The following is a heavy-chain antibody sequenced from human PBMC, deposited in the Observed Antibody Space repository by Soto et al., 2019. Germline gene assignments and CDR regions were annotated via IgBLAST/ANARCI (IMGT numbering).Heavy chain of an antibody. J-gene: IGHJ3*02. CDR3: ARTGYSSGWYKAAFDI. D-gene: IGHD6-19*01. CDR1: GYSISSGYY. CDR2: IYHSGST. V-gene: IGHV4-38-2*01. Sequence: LFLTCAFSGYSISSGYYWGWIRQPPGKGLEWIGSIYHSGSTYYNPSLKSRITISVDTSKNQFSLKLSSVTAADTAVYYCARTGYSSGWYKAAFDIWGQGTMVTV.